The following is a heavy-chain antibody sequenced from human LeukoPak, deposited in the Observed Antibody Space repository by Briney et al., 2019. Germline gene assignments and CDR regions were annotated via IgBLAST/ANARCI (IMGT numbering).Heavy chain of an antibody. J-gene: IGHJ4*02. CDR1: GFTFSSYG. Sequence: GGSLRLSCAASGFTFSSYGMHWVRQAPGKGLEWVALIWYDGGNKYYTDSVKGRLTISRDNSKNTLYLQMNSLRAEDTAIYYCAREGPRGNSQFDYWGQGTLVTVSS. D-gene: IGHD2/OR15-2a*01. V-gene: IGHV3-33*01. CDR2: IWYDGGNK. CDR3: AREGPRGNSQFDY.